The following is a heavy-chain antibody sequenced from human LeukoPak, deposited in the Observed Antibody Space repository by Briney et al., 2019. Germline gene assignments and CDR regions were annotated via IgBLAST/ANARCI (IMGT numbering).Heavy chain of an antibody. D-gene: IGHD5-12*01. CDR1: GYTFTSYY. J-gene: IGHJ4*02. CDR2: INPSGGST. CDR3: ARERIVATYDY. V-gene: IGHV1-46*01. Sequence: ASVKVSCKASGYTFTSYYMHWVRQAPGQGLEWMGIINPSGGSTSYAQKFQGRVTMTRDMSTSTVYMELSSLRSEDTAVYYCARERIVATYDYWGQGTLVTVSS.